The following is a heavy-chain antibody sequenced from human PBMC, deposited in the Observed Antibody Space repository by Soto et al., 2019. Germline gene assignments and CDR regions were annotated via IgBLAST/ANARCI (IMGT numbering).Heavy chain of an antibody. CDR1: GFAFSSHP. D-gene: IGHD6-6*01. Sequence: GGSLRLSCAASGFAFSSHPMSWVRQAPERVLEWVSGISDSGGLTYNADSVKGRFTISRDNSKNTLYLQMNSLRAEDTALYYCARRAFGSSRSFDIWGQGTMVTVSS. CDR2: ISDSGGLT. J-gene: IGHJ3*02. V-gene: IGHV3-23*01. CDR3: ARRAFGSSRSFDI.